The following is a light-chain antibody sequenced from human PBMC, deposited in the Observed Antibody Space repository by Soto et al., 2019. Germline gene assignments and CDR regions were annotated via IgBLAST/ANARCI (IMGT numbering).Light chain of an antibody. CDR1: QGIRNY. CDR2: AAS. V-gene: IGKV1-27*01. CDR3: QKYNSAPLT. Sequence: DIKMTQSPSSLSASVGDRVTITCRASQGIRNYLAWYQQRPGKVPTLLIYAASTLQSGVPSRFSGSGSGTHFTLTISSLQPEDVATYYCQKYNSAPLTFGQGTRREIK. J-gene: IGKJ5*01.